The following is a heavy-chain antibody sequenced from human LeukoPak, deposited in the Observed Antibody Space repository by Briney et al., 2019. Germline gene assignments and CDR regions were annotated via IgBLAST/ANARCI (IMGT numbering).Heavy chain of an antibody. CDR1: GFTFSSYA. CDR3: AKEPVFGVVIRGGNWFDP. CDR2: ISYDGSNK. V-gene: IGHV3-30*04. J-gene: IGHJ5*02. D-gene: IGHD3-3*01. Sequence: PGGSLRLSCAASGFTFSSYAMHWVRQAPGKGLEWVAVISYDGSNKYYADSVKGRFTISRDNSKNTLYLQMNSLRAEDTAVYYCAKEPVFGVVIRGGNWFDPWGQGTLVTVSS.